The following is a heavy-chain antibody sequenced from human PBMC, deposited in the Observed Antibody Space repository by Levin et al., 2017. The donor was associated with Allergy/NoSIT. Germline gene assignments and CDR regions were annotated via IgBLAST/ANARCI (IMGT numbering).Heavy chain of an antibody. Sequence: PGGSLRLSCAASGFTFSSYGMHWVRQAPGKGLEWVAVIWYDGSNKYYADSVKGRFTISRDNSKNTLYLQMNSLRAEDTAVYYCARGEFLEWLTSLDYWGQGTLVTVSS. CDR1: GFTFSSYG. J-gene: IGHJ4*02. CDR3: ARGEFLEWLTSLDY. D-gene: IGHD3-3*01. CDR2: IWYDGSNK. V-gene: IGHV3-33*01.